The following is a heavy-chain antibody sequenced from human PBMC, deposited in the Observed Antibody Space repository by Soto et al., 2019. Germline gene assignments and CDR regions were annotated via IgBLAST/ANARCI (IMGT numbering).Heavy chain of an antibody. V-gene: IGHV3-23*01. J-gene: IGHJ4*02. D-gene: IGHD2-15*01. Sequence: EVQLLESGGGLVQPGGSLRLSCAAYGFTFSSYAMSWVRQAPGKGLEWVSAISGSGGSTYDADSVNGRFTISRDNYKNTLYLQMNSLRAEDTAVYYCAKDSVAASFDYWGQGTLVTVSS. CDR3: AKDSVAASFDY. CDR1: GFTFSSYA. CDR2: ISGSGGST.